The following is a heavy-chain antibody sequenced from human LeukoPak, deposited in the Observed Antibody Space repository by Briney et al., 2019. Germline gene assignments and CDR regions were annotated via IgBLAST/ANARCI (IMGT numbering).Heavy chain of an antibody. V-gene: IGHV5-51*01. D-gene: IGHD2-2*01. Sequence: GESLKISCKGSGYSFTNYWIGWVRQMPGKGLEWMGIIYPGDSDTRYSPSFQGQVTISADKSITTAYLQWSSLEATDTAMYYCARSRDRFYYMDVWGKGTTVTVSS. CDR3: ARSRDRFYYMDV. CDR1: GYSFTNYW. CDR2: IYPGDSDT. J-gene: IGHJ6*03.